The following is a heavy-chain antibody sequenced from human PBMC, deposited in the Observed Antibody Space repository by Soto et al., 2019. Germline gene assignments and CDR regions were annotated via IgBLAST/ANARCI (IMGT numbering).Heavy chain of an antibody. Sequence: EVQLVESGGGLVKPGGSLRLSCAASGFTFSNAWMNWVRQAPGKGLEWVGRIKSKTDGGTTDYAAPVKGRFTISRDDSKNTLYLQMNSGKTADTAVYYCTKDSGYCSGGSCYDYHYGMDVWGQGTTVTVSS. CDR1: GFTFSNAW. J-gene: IGHJ6*02. CDR3: TKDSGYCSGGSCYDYHYGMDV. V-gene: IGHV3-15*07. CDR2: IKSKTDGGTT. D-gene: IGHD2-15*01.